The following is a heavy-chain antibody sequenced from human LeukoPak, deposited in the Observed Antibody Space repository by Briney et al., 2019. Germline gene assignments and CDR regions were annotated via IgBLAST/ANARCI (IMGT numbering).Heavy chain of an antibody. CDR1: GGSISSSSYY. V-gene: IGHV4-39*01. CDR2: IYYSGST. D-gene: IGHD3-9*01. J-gene: IGHJ4*02. Sequence: SETLSLTCTVSGGSISSSSYYWGWIRQPPGTGLEGIGSIYYSGSTYYNPSLKSRVTISVDTSKNQFSLKLSSVTAADTAVYYCASQYYDILTGYSEGFGYWGQGTLVTVSS. CDR3: ASQYYDILTGYSEGFGY.